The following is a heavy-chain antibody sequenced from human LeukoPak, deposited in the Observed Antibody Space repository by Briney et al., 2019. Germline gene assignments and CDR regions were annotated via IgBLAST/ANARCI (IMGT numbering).Heavy chain of an antibody. CDR2: IGYDGSKK. Sequence: GRSLRLSCAASGFSFSSYAMNWVRQAPGKGLEWVAVIGYDGSKKYYADSVKGRFTISRDNSKNTLYLQMNSLRAEDTAVYYCARDRSMRDYVDGIHVWGQGTTVTVSS. CDR3: ARDRSMRDYVDGIHV. V-gene: IGHV3-33*01. J-gene: IGHJ6*02. CDR1: GFSFSSYA. D-gene: IGHD4-17*01.